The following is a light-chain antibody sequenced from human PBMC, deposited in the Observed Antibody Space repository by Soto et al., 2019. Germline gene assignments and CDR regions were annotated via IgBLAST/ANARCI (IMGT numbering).Light chain of an antibody. V-gene: IGKV1-39*01. CDR1: LGISNY. CDR3: QQSFSSPLT. CDR2: SAS. Sequence: DIQMTQSPSSLPASIGDRVTITCRASLGISNYLNWYQQKPGKAPELLVFSASSLHSGVPSRFSGRGSGTHFTLTLTRLQPDDFALYYCQQSFSSPLTFGGGTKVEI. J-gene: IGKJ4*01.